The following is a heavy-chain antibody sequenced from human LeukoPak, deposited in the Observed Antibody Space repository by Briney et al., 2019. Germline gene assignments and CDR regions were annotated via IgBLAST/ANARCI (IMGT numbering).Heavy chain of an antibody. J-gene: IGHJ4*02. D-gene: IGHD6-13*01. Sequence: SETLSLTCTVSGGSISSYYWSWIRQPAGKGLEWIGRIYTSGSTNYNPSLKSRVTMSVDTSKNQFSLKLSSVTAADTAVYYCARESPASAGAAAFDYWGQGTLVTVSS. CDR2: IYTSGST. CDR3: ARESPASAGAAAFDY. CDR1: GGSISSYY. V-gene: IGHV4-4*07.